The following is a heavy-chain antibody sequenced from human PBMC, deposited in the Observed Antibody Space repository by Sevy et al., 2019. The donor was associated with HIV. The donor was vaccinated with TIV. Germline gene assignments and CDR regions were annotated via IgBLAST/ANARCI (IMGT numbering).Heavy chain of an antibody. CDR2: VYHTGST. J-gene: IGHJ4*02. V-gene: IGHV4-61*01. CDR1: GVSVSSDTYY. Sequence: SETLSLTCAVSGVSVSSDTYYWSWIRQPPGKGLEWIGYVYHTGSTNYSPSFKSRVTISVDTSKNQFSLRLFSVAAADTAVYYCAKEPYFFDKSGYYWDYWGPGALVTVSS. CDR3: AKEPYFFDKSGYYWDY. D-gene: IGHD3-22*01.